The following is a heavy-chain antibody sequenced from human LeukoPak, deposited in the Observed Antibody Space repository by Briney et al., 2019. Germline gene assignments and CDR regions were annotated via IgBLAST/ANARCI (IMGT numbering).Heavy chain of an antibody. J-gene: IGHJ3*02. D-gene: IGHD3-22*01. CDR3: AKNYDSSGYYESVDAFDI. Sequence: GGSLRLSCAASGFTFSSYWMSWVRQAPGKGLEWVANIKQDGSEKDYVDSVKGRFTISRDNAKNSLYLQMNSLRAEDTAVYYCAKNYDSSGYYESVDAFDIWGQGTMVTVSS. V-gene: IGHV3-7*01. CDR2: IKQDGSEK. CDR1: GFTFSSYW.